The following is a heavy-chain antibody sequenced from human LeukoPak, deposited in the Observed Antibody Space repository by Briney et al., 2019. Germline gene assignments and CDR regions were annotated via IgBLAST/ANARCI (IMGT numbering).Heavy chain of an antibody. D-gene: IGHD6-13*01. CDR2: IYYSGST. CDR1: GGSISSSSYY. J-gene: IGHJ4*02. CDR3: ASFNSSSGYYFDY. V-gene: IGHV4-39*07. Sequence: PSETLSLTCTVSGGSISSSSYYWGWIRQPPGKGLEWIGSIYYSGSTYYNPSLKSRVTISVDTSKNQFSLKLSSVTAADTAVYYCASFNSSSGYYFDYWGQGTLVTVSS.